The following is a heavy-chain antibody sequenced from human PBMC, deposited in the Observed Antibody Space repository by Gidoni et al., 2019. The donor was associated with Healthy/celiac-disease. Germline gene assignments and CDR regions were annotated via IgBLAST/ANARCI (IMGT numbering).Heavy chain of an antibody. J-gene: IGHJ4*02. CDR1: GFTFSSYG. CDR2: IWYDGSNK. V-gene: IGHV3-33*01. CDR3: ARDLEYSSSSALFDY. Sequence: QVQLVESGGGVVQPGRSLRLSCAASGFTFSSYGMHWVRQAPGKGLEWVAVIWYDGSNKYYADSVKGRFTISRDNSKNTLYLQMNSLRAEDTAVYYCARDLEYSSSSALFDYWGQGTLVTVSS. D-gene: IGHD6-6*01.